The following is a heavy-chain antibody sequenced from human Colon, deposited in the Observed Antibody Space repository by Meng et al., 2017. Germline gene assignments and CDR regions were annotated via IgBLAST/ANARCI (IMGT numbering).Heavy chain of an antibody. CDR3: ARKRDGYNPFDD. CDR2: IYYSGST. J-gene: IGHJ4*02. D-gene: IGHD5-24*01. V-gene: IGHV4-28*01. CDR1: CYSISNSNW. Sequence: VHLQESGPGLGKTSDPLSLPCAVSCYSISNSNWWVWIRQPPGKGLELIGYIYYSGSTDYNPSLRSRVTMSVDTSKNQFSLKLSSVTAVDTAVYYCARKRDGYNPFDDWGQGTLVTVSS.